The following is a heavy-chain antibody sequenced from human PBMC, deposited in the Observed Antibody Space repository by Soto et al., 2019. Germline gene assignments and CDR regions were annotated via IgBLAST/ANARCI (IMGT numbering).Heavy chain of an antibody. D-gene: IGHD1-1*01. CDR3: ARYHNPDQYYHVMDV. J-gene: IGHJ6*02. V-gene: IGHV1-2*02. CDR2: INPNTGAT. Sequence: ASVKVSCKTSAYFFTAYYIHWVRQAPGQGLEWMGWINPNTGATNYPQKFQGRVTMTSDTSISTAYMELSSLMSDDTAVYYCARYHNPDQYYHVMDVWGQGSTVIVS. CDR1: AYFFTAYY.